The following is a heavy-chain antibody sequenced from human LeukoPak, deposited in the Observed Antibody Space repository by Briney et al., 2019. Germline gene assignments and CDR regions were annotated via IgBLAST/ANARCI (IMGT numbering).Heavy chain of an antibody. CDR2: MNPNSGNT. V-gene: IGHV1-8*01. J-gene: IGHJ4*02. D-gene: IGHD3-22*01. CDR3: ARGLDYYDSSGYYC. CDR1: GYTFTRYD. Sequence: GASVKVSCKASGYTFTRYDINWVRQAAGQGLQWMGWMNPNSGNTGYAQKFQGRVTMTRNTSISTAYMELSSLRSEDTAVYYCARGLDYYDSSGYYCWGQGTLVTVSS.